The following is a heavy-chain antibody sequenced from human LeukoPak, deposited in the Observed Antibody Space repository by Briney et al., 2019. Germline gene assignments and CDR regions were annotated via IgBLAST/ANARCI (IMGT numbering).Heavy chain of an antibody. CDR3: AREGAHYGGNEYGYFDL. CDR2: ISSSSSYI. D-gene: IGHD4-23*01. V-gene: IGHV3-21*01. J-gene: IGHJ2*01. Sequence: GGSLRLSCAASGFTFSSYSMNWVRQAPGKGLEWVSSISSSSSYIYYADSVKGRFTISRDNAKNSLHLQMNSLRAEDTAVYYCAREGAHYGGNEYGYFDLWGRGTLVTVSS. CDR1: GFTFSSYS.